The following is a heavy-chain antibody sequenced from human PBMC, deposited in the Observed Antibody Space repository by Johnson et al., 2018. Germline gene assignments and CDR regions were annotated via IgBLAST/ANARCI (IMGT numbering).Heavy chain of an antibody. Sequence: EVQLLESGGGLVQPGGSLRLSCAASGFTFSSYWMHWVRQAPGKGLVWVSRINSDGNSTSYADSVKGRFTIARDNAKNTLFLQMNSLRAEDTAVYYCARDSDVEWELLPGAFDIWGQGTMVTVSS. CDR1: GFTFSSYW. CDR3: ARDSDVEWELLPGAFDI. V-gene: IGHV3-74*01. D-gene: IGHD1-26*01. CDR2: INSDGNST. J-gene: IGHJ3*02.